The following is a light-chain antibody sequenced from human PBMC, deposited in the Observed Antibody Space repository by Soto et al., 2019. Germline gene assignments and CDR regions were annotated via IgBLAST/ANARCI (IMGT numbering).Light chain of an antibody. J-gene: IGKJ4*01. CDR1: QAIRND. CDR2: GSS. CDR3: QKYNSAPPLT. V-gene: IGKV1-17*01. Sequence: DIQMTQSPSSLSASVGDRVTITCRASQAIRNDLAWYQQKPGRAPKRLIYGSSSLQSGVPSRFSGSGSGTEFTLTISSLQPEDVATYYCQKYNSAPPLTFGGGTKVDTK.